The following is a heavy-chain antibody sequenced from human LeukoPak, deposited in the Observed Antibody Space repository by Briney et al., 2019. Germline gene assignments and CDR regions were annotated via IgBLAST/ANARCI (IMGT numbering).Heavy chain of an antibody. CDR2: ISGSGGST. CDR3: AKDQDIVVVPAAIGPLPFDP. J-gene: IGHJ5*02. CDR1: GFTFSSYA. Sequence: GGSLRLSCAASGFTFSSYAMSWVRQAPGKGLEWVSAISGSGGSTYYADSVKGRFTISRDNSKNTLYLQMTSLRAEDTAVYYCAKDQDIVVVPAAIGPLPFDPWGQGTLVTVSS. D-gene: IGHD2-2*02. V-gene: IGHV3-23*01.